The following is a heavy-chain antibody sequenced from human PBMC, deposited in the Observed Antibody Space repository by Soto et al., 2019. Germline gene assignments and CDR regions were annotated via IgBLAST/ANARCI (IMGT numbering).Heavy chain of an antibody. CDR1: GFSLINAKMG. J-gene: IGHJ6*03. D-gene: IGHD3-3*01. Sequence: QVTLKESGPVLVKPTETLTLTCTVSGFSLINAKMGVSWIRQPPGKALEWLAHIFSNDEKSYSTSMKSRLTISKDTSKSQVVLTMTNMDAVDTAAYYCARISYDFWSGSPNYYYYYYMDVWGKGTTVTVSS. CDR2: IFSNDEK. V-gene: IGHV2-26*01. CDR3: ARISYDFWSGSPNYYYYYYMDV.